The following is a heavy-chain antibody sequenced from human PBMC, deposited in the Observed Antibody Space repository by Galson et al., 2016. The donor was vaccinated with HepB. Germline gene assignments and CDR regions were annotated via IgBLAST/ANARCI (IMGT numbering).Heavy chain of an antibody. V-gene: IGHV4-61*02. D-gene: IGHD1-26*01. J-gene: IGHJ4*02. Sequence: TLSLTCSVAGGSVSSGTCFWNWIRQHAGKGLEWIGRIYTSGSTDYSPPLKILVTITLDTSKNLFSLKLSSVTAADTAVYYCARVNNLVGAISFDYWGQGTLLTVSS. CDR2: IYTSGST. CDR1: GGSVSSGTCF. CDR3: ARVNNLVGAISFDY.